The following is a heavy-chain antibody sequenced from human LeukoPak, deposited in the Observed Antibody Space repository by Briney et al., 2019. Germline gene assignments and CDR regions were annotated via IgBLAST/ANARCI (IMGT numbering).Heavy chain of an antibody. CDR2: INPNSGGT. V-gene: IGHV1-2*02. CDR1: GYTFTGYY. J-gene: IGHJ4*02. Sequence: ASVKVSCKASGYTFTGYYMHWVRQAPGQGLEWMGWINPNSGGTNYAQKFQGRVTMTRDTSISTAYMELSRLRSDDTAVYYCARVIPEGSGSPIDYWGQGTLVTVSS. D-gene: IGHD3-10*01. CDR3: ARVIPEGSGSPIDY.